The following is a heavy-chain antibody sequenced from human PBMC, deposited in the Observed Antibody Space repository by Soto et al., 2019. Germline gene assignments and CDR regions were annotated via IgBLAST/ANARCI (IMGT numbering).Heavy chain of an antibody. J-gene: IGHJ6*02. Sequence: GASVKVSCKASGGTFSNYAISWVRQAPGQGLEWMGGIIPIFGTANYAQKFQGRVTITADKSTSTAYMELSSLRSEDTAVYYCARAPWGGGYWGSYYYGMDVWGQGTTVTVSS. CDR1: GGTFSNYA. CDR2: IIPIFGTA. V-gene: IGHV1-69*06. CDR3: ARAPWGGGYWGSYYYGMDV. D-gene: IGHD1-26*01.